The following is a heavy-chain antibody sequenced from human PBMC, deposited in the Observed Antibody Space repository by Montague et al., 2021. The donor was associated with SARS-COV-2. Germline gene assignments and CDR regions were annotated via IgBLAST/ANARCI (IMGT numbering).Heavy chain of an antibody. V-gene: IGHV4-59*01. CDR1: GDSIRSYY. D-gene: IGHD1-1*01. J-gene: IGHJ4*02. CDR2: IYYSGIT. Sequence: ETLSLTCTVSGDSIRSYYWSWIRQPPGKGLEWIGNIYYSGITNYNPSLKSRVTTSIDTSKNQFSLRLSSVTAADTAVYYCARVRLTGTTAPYFDYWGQGTLVTVSS. CDR3: ARVRLTGTTAPYFDY.